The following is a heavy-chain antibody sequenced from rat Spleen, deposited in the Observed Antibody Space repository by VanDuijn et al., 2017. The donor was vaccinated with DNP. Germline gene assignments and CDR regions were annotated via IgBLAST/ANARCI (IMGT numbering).Heavy chain of an antibody. CDR3: AKDLQWYAMDA. CDR2: ISISGGST. Sequence: EVQLVESGGGLVQPGRSMKLSCAASGFTFSSFPMAWVRQAPTKGLEWVATISISGGSTYYRDSVKGRFTFSRDNAENTVYLQMNSLRSEDTATYYCAKDLQWYAMDAWGQGTSVTVSS. J-gene: IGHJ4*01. CDR1: GFTFSSFP. V-gene: IGHV5-46*01. D-gene: IGHD1-1*01.